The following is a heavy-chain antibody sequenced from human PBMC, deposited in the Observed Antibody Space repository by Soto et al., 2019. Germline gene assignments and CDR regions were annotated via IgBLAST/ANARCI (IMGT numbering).Heavy chain of an antibody. Sequence: LRRSCSASGFTFSSYAMSWVRQAPGKGLEWVSAISGSGGSTYYADSVKGRFTISRDNSKNTLYLQMNSLRAEDTAVYYSAKDRYGDYYNWFDPWGQGTLVTVSS. CDR3: AKDRYGDYYNWFDP. D-gene: IGHD4-17*01. J-gene: IGHJ5*02. CDR1: GFTFSSYA. CDR2: ISGSGGST. V-gene: IGHV3-23*01.